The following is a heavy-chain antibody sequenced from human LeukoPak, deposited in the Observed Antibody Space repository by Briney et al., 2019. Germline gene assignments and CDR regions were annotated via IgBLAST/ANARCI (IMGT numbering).Heavy chain of an antibody. Sequence: GESLMISCNGSGYSFTSYWIGRVRQLPAKGLGSMVIIYPGDSDTRYSPSFQGQVTISADKSISTAYLQWSSLKASDTAMYYCARRGDTAMGDYYYMDVWGKGTTVTVSS. J-gene: IGHJ6*03. D-gene: IGHD5-18*01. V-gene: IGHV5-51*01. CDR2: IYPGDSDT. CDR1: GYSFTSYW. CDR3: ARRGDTAMGDYYYMDV.